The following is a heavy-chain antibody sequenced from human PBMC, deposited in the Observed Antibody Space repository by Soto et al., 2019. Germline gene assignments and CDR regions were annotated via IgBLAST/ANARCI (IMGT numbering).Heavy chain of an antibody. Sequence: GESLKISCKGSGYSFTSYWISCVRQMPGKGLDWMVRSDPSDSYTNYSPSFQGHVTISADKSIITAYLQWSSLKASDTAMYYCSRIPYGSGSYYNSAWFYYYYGLDVWGQGTTVNVSS. CDR2: SDPSDSYT. CDR3: SRIPYGSGSYYNSAWFYYYYGLDV. D-gene: IGHD3-10*01. V-gene: IGHV5-10-1*01. CDR1: GYSFTSYW. J-gene: IGHJ6*02.